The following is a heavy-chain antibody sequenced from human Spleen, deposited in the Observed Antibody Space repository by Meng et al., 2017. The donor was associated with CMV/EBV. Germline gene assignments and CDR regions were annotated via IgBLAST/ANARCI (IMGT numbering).Heavy chain of an antibody. J-gene: IGHJ6*02. CDR1: GGSISNYY. CDR3: ARRAIMITFGGVIANGMDV. Sequence: SETLSLTCTVSGGSISNYYWSWIRQSPRKGLEWIGFIYSSGSVDYKPALKSRVTISVDTSKNQFSLKLSSVTAADTAVYYCARRAIMITFGGVIANGMDVWGQGTTVTVSS. CDR2: IYSSGSV. V-gene: IGHV4-59*12. D-gene: IGHD3-16*02.